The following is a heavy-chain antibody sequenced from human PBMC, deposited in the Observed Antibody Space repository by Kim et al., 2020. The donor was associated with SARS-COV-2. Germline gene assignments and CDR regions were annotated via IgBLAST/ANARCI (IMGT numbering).Heavy chain of an antibody. Sequence: GGSLRLSCAASGFPFDIYGMHWVRRAPDKGLEWVAAILWGGSNEYYADSVKGRFTISRDNSRNMLYLQMNSLTTEDTAIYHCANLEMGKMGWDYWGQGTL. J-gene: IGHJ4*02. CDR2: ILWGGSNE. CDR3: ANLEMGKMGWDY. CDR1: GFPFDIYG. V-gene: IGHV3-30*18. D-gene: IGHD2-15*01.